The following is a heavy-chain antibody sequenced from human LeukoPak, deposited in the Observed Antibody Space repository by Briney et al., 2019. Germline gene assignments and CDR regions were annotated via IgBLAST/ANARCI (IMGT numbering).Heavy chain of an antibody. CDR1: GGSFSGYY. J-gene: IGHJ6*02. CDR3: VKRTLYYGMDV. CDR2: INHSRST. Sequence: MTSETLSLTCAVYGGSFSGYYWSWIRQPPGKGLEWIGEINHSRSTNYNPSLKSRVTISVDTSKNQFSLKLSSVTAADTAVYYCVKRTLYYGMDVWGQGTTVTVSS. V-gene: IGHV4-34*01.